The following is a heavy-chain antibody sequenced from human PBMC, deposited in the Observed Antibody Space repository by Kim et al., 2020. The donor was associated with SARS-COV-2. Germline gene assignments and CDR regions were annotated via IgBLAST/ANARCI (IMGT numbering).Heavy chain of an antibody. J-gene: IGHJ3*02. V-gene: IGHV3-7*01. CDR2: INHEGTDR. CDR1: GFTLSSHW. D-gene: IGHD1-1*01. CDR3: TSDILSPGTKGFDM. Sequence: GGSLRLSCAASGFTLSSHWMTWVRQAPGQGLEWVANINHEGTDRYYLESVKGRFTVSKDNANNLLYLQMKSLRAEDATVYYCTSDILSPGTKGFDMWGQGTKDTVS.